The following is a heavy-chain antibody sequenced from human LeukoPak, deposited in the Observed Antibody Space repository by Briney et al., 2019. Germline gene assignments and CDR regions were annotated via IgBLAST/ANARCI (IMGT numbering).Heavy chain of an antibody. CDR1: GFTVSSTW. V-gene: IGHV3-74*01. D-gene: IGHD5-24*01. CDR3: ARPQDGYHSFDF. Sequence: GGSLRLSCAASGFTVSSTWVHSLRQAPGKGLVWVSRINSDGSSRSYADSVKGRFTISRDNAKNTLYLQMDSLRAEDTPLYYCARPQDGYHSFDFWGQGTLVTVSS. CDR2: INSDGSSR. J-gene: IGHJ4*02.